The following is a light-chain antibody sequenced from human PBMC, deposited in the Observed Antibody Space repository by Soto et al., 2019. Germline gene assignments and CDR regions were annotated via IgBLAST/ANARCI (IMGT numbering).Light chain of an antibody. CDR3: QQYNDYPLT. J-gene: IGKJ4*01. Sequence: DTQMTQSPSTLSASVGDRVTITCRASQSIGGWLAWYQQKPGKAPKLLINDASNLKTGVPSRFSGSGSGTEFALTISSLQPDDFATYYCQQYNDYPLTFGGGTKVDIK. V-gene: IGKV1-5*01. CDR2: DAS. CDR1: QSIGGW.